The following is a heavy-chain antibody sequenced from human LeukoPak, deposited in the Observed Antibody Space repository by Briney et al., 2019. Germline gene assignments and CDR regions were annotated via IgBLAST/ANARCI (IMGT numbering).Heavy chain of an antibody. CDR3: ARLPTFYYDSSGYHYDY. J-gene: IGHJ4*02. CDR1: GFTFSSFG. D-gene: IGHD3-22*01. Sequence: GGSLRLSCAASGFTFSSFGMHWVRQAPGRGLEWASSTAGSGISKDYADSVKGRFTISKDKSKNTLYLQMDNLRAEDTGVYFCARLPTFYYDSSGYHYDYWGQGTLVTVSS. CDR2: TAGSGISK. V-gene: IGHV3-23*01.